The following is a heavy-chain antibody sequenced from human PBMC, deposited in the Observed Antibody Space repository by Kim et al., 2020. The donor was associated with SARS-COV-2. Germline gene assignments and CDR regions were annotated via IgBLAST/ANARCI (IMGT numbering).Heavy chain of an antibody. Sequence: GGSLRLSCAASGFTFSSYAMSWVRQAPGKGLEWVSAISGSGGSTYYADSVKGRFTISRDNSKNTLYLQMNSLRAEDTAVYYCAKSTLAYYYGSGSYYRQKYYYYYGMDVWGQGTTVTVSS. CDR2: ISGSGGST. V-gene: IGHV3-23*01. CDR3: AKSTLAYYYGSGSYYRQKYYYYYGMDV. D-gene: IGHD3-10*01. J-gene: IGHJ6*02. CDR1: GFTFSSYA.